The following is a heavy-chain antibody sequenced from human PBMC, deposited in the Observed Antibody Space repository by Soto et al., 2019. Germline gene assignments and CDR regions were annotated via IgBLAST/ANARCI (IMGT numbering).Heavy chain of an antibody. J-gene: IGHJ4*02. V-gene: IGHV3-23*01. D-gene: IGHD6-6*01. CDR3: AKGRSIAAPSRLSHFDY. Sequence: EVQLLESGGGLVQPGGSLRLSCAASGFTFSSYAMSWVRQAPGQGLEWVSAISGSGGSTYYADSVKGRFTISRDNSKNTLYLQMNSLRAEDTAVYYCAKGRSIAAPSRLSHFDYWGQGTLVTVSS. CDR1: GFTFSSYA. CDR2: ISGSGGST.